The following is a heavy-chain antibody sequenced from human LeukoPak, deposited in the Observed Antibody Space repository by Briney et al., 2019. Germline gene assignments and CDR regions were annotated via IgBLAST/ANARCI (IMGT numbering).Heavy chain of an antibody. D-gene: IGHD3-16*01. Sequence: PGGSLRLSYAASGFIFSNYAMSWVRQAPGKGLEWVSGIRGSGSSTYFADSVKGRFNVSRDNSKNTLYLDLNSLRADDTAVYYCVKGGKGTPPHWGQGTLVTVSS. J-gene: IGHJ4*02. V-gene: IGHV3-23*01. CDR1: GFIFSNYA. CDR2: IRGSGSST. CDR3: VKGGKGTPPH.